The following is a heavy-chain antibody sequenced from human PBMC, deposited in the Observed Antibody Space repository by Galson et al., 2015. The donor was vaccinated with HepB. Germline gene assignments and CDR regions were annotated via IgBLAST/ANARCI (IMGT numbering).Heavy chain of an antibody. J-gene: IGHJ4*02. Sequence: SLRLSCAASGFTFSSYGMHWVRQAPGKGLEWVAFIRYDGSNKYYADSVKGRFTISRDNSKNTLYLQMNSLRAEDTAVYYCAKDPYYYDSSGYSAYFDYWGQGTLVTVSS. CDR2: IRYDGSNK. CDR3: AKDPYYYDSSGYSAYFDY. V-gene: IGHV3-30*02. CDR1: GFTFSSYG. D-gene: IGHD3-22*01.